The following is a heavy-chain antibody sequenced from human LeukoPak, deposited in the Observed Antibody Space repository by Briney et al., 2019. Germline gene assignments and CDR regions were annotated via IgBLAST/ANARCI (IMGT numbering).Heavy chain of an antibody. CDR2: IDYSGST. J-gene: IGHJ5*02. CDR3: ARAPLFEMGSGYFDT. CDR1: GGPISSGGYY. D-gene: IGHD3-22*01. V-gene: IGHV4-31*03. Sequence: PSETLSLTCTVSGGPISSGGYYWTWIRQHPAKALEWIGFIDYSGSTQYNPSLQSRVTIYVDMSNNLFSLKVTFVTAADTAVYYCARAPLFEMGSGYFDTWGQGILVSVSS.